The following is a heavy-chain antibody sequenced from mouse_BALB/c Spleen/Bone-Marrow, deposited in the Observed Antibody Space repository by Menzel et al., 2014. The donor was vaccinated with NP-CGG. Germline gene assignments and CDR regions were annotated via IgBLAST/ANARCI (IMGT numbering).Heavy chain of an antibody. CDR1: GFDFSRYW. J-gene: IGHJ3*01. V-gene: IGHV4-1*02. CDR2: INPDSSTI. Sequence: EAKVVESGGGLVQPGGSLKLSCAASGFDFSRYWMSWVRQAPGKGLEWIGEINPDSSTINYTPSLKDKFIISRDNAKNTLYLQMSEVRSEDTALYYCARMHYYGYVAYWGQGTLVTVSA. D-gene: IGHD1-2*01. CDR3: ARMHYYGYVAY.